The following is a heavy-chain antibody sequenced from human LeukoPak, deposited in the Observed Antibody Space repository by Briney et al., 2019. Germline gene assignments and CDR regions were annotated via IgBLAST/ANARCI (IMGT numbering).Heavy chain of an antibody. CDR3: AREAYSYGYLVVYYYYMDV. V-gene: IGHV1-69*05. J-gene: IGHJ6*03. Sequence: GASVKVSCKASGGTFSSYAISWVRQAPGQGLEWMGRIIPIFGTANYAQKFQGRVTITTDESTSTAYMELSSLRSEGTAVYYCAREAYSYGYLVVYYYYMDVWGKGTTVTVSS. CDR1: GGTFSSYA. CDR2: IIPIFGTA. D-gene: IGHD5-18*01.